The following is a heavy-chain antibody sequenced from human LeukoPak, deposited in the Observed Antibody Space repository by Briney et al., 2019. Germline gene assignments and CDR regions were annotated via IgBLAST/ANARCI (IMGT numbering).Heavy chain of an antibody. CDR1: GGSISSYY. CDR3: ARAYSPPQCSPFDY. V-gene: IGHV4-4*07. J-gene: IGHJ4*02. CDR2: IYISGST. Sequence: SETLSLTCTVSGGSISSYYWSWIRQPAGKGLEWIGRIYISGSTNYNPSLKSRVTMSVDTSKNQFSLKLSSVTAADTAVYYCARAYSPPQCSPFDYWGQGTLVTVSS. D-gene: IGHD6-13*01.